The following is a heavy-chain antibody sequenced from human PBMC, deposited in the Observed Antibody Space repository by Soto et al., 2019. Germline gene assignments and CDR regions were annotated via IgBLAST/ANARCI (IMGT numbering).Heavy chain of an antibody. CDR1: GYSISSGYY. Sequence: SETLSLTCAVSGYSISSGYYWGWIRQPPGKGLEWIGSIYHIGSTYYNPSLRSRVTISVDTSKNQFSLKLSSVTAADTAVYYCARDKVVVPAARPGAFDIWGQGTVVTV. V-gene: IGHV4-38-2*02. CDR3: ARDKVVVPAARPGAFDI. D-gene: IGHD2-2*01. CDR2: IYHIGST. J-gene: IGHJ3*02.